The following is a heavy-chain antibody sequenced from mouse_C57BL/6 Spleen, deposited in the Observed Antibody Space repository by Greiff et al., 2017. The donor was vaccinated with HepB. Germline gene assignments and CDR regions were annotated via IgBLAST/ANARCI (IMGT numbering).Heavy chain of an antibody. J-gene: IGHJ4*01. CDR1: GYTFTSYW. V-gene: IGHV1-59*01. CDR2: IDPSDSYT. D-gene: IGHD1-1*01. CDR3: ARSDYYGSSYTLDAMDY. Sequence: QVQLKQPGAELVRPGTSVKLSCKASGYTFTSYWMHWVKQRPGQGLEWIGVIDPSDSYTNYNQKFKGKATLTVDTSSSTAYMQLSSLTSEDSAVYYCARSDYYGSSYTLDAMDYWGQGTSVTVSS.